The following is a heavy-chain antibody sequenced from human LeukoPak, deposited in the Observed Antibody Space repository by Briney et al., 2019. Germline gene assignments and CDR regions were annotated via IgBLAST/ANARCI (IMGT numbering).Heavy chain of an antibody. CDR2: IGHDGSFK. Sequence: GGSLRLSCAASGFSFGIYGMHWVRQAPGKGLEWVAVIGHDGSFKESADAVKGRFTISRDNSKNTLYLQMNSLRAEDTAVYYCARGPRNRYYFDYWGQGTLVTVSS. CDR3: ARGPRNRYYFDY. V-gene: IGHV3-33*01. J-gene: IGHJ4*02. D-gene: IGHD1-14*01. CDR1: GFSFGIYG.